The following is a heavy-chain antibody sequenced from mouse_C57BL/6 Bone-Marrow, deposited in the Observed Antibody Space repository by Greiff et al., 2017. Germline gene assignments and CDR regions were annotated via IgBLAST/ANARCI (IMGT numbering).Heavy chain of an antibody. CDR3: ARGPY. V-gene: IGHV5-12*01. CDR2: ISNGGGST. J-gene: IGHJ3*01. CDR1: GFTFSDYY. Sequence: EVHLVESGGGLVQPGGSLKLSCAASGFTFSDYYMYWVRQTPEKRLEWVAYISNGGGSTYYPDTVKGRFTIPRDNAKNTLYLQMSRLKSEDTAMYYCARGPYWGQGTLVTVSA.